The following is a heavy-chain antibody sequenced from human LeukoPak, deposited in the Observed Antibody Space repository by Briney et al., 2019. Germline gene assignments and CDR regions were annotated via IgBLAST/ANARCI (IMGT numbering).Heavy chain of an antibody. CDR2: IFYSGST. V-gene: IGHV4-39*07. CDR1: GGSISSSGYY. J-gene: IGHJ5*02. Sequence: SETLSLTCTVSGGSISSSGYYWGWIRQPPGKGLEWIGSIFYSGSTYDNPSLKSRVTISLDTSKNQFSLKLTSVTAADTAVYYCARDLYSSAWYYYGPWGQGTLVTVSS. CDR3: ARDLYSSAWYYYGP. D-gene: IGHD6-19*01.